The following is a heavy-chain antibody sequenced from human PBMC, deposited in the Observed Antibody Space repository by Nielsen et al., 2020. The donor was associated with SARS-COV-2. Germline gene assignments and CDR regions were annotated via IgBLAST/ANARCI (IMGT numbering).Heavy chain of an antibody. J-gene: IGHJ4*02. Sequence: GESLKISCAASGFTFSDYYMSWIRQAPGKGLEWISYIRSGSTYTNYADSVKGRFTISRDDAKNSLYLQMNSLRAEDTAVYYCAREGRDLPLDYWGQGVLVTVSP. CDR3: AREGRDLPLDY. CDR1: GFTFSDYY. D-gene: IGHD5-24*01. V-gene: IGHV3-11*05. CDR2: IRSGSTYT.